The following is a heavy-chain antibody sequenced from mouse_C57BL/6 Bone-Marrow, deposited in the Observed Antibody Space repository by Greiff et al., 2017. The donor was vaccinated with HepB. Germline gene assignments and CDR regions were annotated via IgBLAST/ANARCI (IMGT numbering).Heavy chain of an antibody. J-gene: IGHJ1*03. CDR3: ARTWDDYFDV. D-gene: IGHD4-1*01. V-gene: IGHV1-64*01. CDR1: GYTFTSYW. Sequence: VKLKQPGAELVKPGASVKLSCKASGYTFTSYWMHWVKQRPGQGLEWIGMIHPNSGSTNYNEKFKSKATLTVDKSSSTAYMQLSSLTSEDSAVYYCARTWDDYFDVWGTGTTVTVSS. CDR2: IHPNSGST.